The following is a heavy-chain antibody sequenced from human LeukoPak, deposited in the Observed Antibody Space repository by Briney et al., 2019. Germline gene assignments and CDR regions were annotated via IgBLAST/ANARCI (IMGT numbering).Heavy chain of an antibody. V-gene: IGHV4-34*01. Sequence: SETLSLTCAVYGGSFSGYYWSWIRQPPGKGLEWIGEINHSGSTNYNPSLKSRVTMSVDTSKNQFSLKLSSVTAADTAVYYCARDWAAAGTNWFDPWGQGTLVTVSS. J-gene: IGHJ5*02. CDR2: INHSGST. D-gene: IGHD6-13*01. CDR1: GGSFSGYY. CDR3: ARDWAAAGTNWFDP.